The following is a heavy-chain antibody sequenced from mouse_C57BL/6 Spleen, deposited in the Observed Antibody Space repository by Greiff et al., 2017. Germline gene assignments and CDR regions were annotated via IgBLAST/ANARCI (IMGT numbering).Heavy chain of an antibody. D-gene: IGHD1-1*01. V-gene: IGHV1-55*01. CDR1: GYAFSSYW. CDR3: ARSANYYGSSLYYFDY. CDR2: VYPGSGST. J-gene: IGHJ2*01. Sequence: VQLQQSGAELVKPGASVKISCKASGYAFSSYWLNWVKQRPGKGLEWIGDVYPGSGSTNSNEKFKSKATLTVDTSSSTAYMQLSSLTAEDSAVYYCARSANYYGSSLYYFDYWGQGTTLTVSS.